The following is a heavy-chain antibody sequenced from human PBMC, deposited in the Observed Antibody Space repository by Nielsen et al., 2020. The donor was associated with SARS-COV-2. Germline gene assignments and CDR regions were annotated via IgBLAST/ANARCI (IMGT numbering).Heavy chain of an antibody. J-gene: IGHJ4*02. CDR2: ISDNGRRI. V-gene: IGHV3-23*01. Sequence: GESLKISCAASGFTFSSYGMSWVRQAPGKGLDWVSAISDNGRRIYYADSVKGRFTISRDNSKNTVSLQMNSLRAEDTAVYYCARVRGVAFFDYWGQGTLVTVSS. CDR1: GFTFSSYG. CDR3: ARVRGVAFFDY. D-gene: IGHD3-10*01.